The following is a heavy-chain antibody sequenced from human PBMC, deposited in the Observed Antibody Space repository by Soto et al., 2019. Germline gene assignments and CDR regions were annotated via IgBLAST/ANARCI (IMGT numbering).Heavy chain of an antibody. CDR2: SSDRRTGNT. Sequence: LRLSCAASGFTFSSYTLNWVRRAPGKGLEWVATSSDRRTGNTHYSDPVRGRFTLSRDYSRNILFLQMDSLRADDTALYYCTTWLTAHFDYWGRGTQVTVSS. V-gene: IGHV3-23*01. CDR1: GFTFSSYT. CDR3: TTWLTAHFDY. J-gene: IGHJ4*02. D-gene: IGHD2-21*02.